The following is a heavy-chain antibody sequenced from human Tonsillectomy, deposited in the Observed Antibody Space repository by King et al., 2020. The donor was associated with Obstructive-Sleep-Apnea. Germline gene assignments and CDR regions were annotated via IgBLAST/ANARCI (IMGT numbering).Heavy chain of an antibody. D-gene: IGHD1-7*01. CDR2: IKKDGGEE. Sequence: VQLVESGGGLVQPGGSLRLSCAASGFTFSRYWMSWVRQAPGKGLEWVANIKKDGGEEHYVDSVKGRFTISRDNAKNSLYLQMNSLRAGDTAVYYCATGKVELLALGAFDFWGQGTMGTVSS. J-gene: IGHJ3*01. V-gene: IGHV3-7*03. CDR3: ATGKVELLALGAFDF. CDR1: GFTFSRYW.